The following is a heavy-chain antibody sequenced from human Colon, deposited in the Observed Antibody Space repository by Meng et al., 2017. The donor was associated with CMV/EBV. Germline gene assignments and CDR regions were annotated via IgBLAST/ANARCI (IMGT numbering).Heavy chain of an antibody. CDR1: GFTFSVYA. D-gene: IGHD1-1*01. J-gene: IGHJ4*02. CDR2: ISYNAGDE. V-gene: IGHV3-30-3*01. Sequence: GESLKISCAASGFTFSVYAMHWVRQAPGKGLEWVAGISYNAGDERYADSVKGRFTISRDNSKKTLSLQMNSLGIEDTGVYYCAGTSGMEYWGQGTLVTVSS. CDR3: AGTSGMEY.